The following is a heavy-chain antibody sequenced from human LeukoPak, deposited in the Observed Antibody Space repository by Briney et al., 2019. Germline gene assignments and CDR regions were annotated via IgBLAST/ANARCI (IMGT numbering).Heavy chain of an antibody. CDR3: ARRSSSAYFYGFDY. D-gene: IGHD3-22*01. V-gene: IGHV4-39*01. Sequence: SETLSLTCTVSGGSIGSSNYYWDWIRQPPGEGLEWIGTIYYSGSTYYNPSLKSRVTVSMDTSKNQFSLKLSPVTAADTAIYYCARRSSSAYFYGFDYWGQGTLVTVSS. CDR1: GGSIGSSNYY. CDR2: IYYSGST. J-gene: IGHJ4*02.